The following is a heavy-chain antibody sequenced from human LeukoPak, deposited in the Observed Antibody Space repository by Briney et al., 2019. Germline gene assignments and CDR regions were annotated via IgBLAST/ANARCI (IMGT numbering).Heavy chain of an antibody. D-gene: IGHD3-9*01. CDR2: ISSSGSSI. V-gene: IGHV3-11*01. CDR3: ARDGVLRFFDWLYYFDY. Sequence: GGSLRLSCAASGFTFSDYYMIWIRQAPGKGLEWVSYISSSGSSIYYADSVKGRFTISRDNAKNSLFLQMNSLRAEDTAVYYCARDGVLRFFDWLYYFDYWGQGTLVTVSS. J-gene: IGHJ4*02. CDR1: GFTFSDYY.